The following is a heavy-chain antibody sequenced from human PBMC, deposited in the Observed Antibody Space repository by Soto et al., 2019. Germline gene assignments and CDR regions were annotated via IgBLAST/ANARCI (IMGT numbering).Heavy chain of an antibody. D-gene: IGHD1-26*01. J-gene: IGHJ4*02. CDR3: AKRRGVGLTRSSFDY. V-gene: IGHV1-46*02. CDR1: GYTFNRHY. Sequence: QVQLVQSGAEVRKPGASVKVSCKASGYTFNRHYIQWVRQAPGQGLEWMGMIDPSGGDTNYAKKFQGRVTLTSDTSTSTVYMELSSLRSEDTAVFYCAKRRGVGLTRSSFDYWGPGTLVIVSS. CDR2: IDPSGGDT.